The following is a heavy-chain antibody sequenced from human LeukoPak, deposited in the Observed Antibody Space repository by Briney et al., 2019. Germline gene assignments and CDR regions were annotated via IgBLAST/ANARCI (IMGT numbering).Heavy chain of an antibody. CDR2: IIPIFGTA. CDR1: GGTLSSYA. D-gene: IGHD3-3*01. CDR3: ARGNGRDFWSGYHTHYYYMDV. J-gene: IGHJ6*03. Sequence: GASVKVSCKASGGTLSSYAISWVRQAPGQGLEWMGGIIPIFGTANYAQKFQGRVTITTDESTSTAYMELSSLRSEDKAVYYCARGNGRDFWSGYHTHYYYMDVWGKGTTVTVSS. V-gene: IGHV1-69*05.